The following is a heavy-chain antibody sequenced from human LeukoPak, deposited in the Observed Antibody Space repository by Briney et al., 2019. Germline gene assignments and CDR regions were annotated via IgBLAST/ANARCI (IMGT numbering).Heavy chain of an antibody. CDR2: IYYSGST. D-gene: IGHD3-3*01. V-gene: IGHV4-59*01. Sequence: PSETLSLTCTVSGGSISSYYWSWIRQPPGKGLEWIGYIYYSGSTNYNPSLKGRVTISVDTSKNQFSLKLSSVTAADTAVYYCARSRITIFGVAPLDVWGQGTTVTVSS. CDR3: ARSRITIFGVAPLDV. J-gene: IGHJ6*02. CDR1: GGSISSYY.